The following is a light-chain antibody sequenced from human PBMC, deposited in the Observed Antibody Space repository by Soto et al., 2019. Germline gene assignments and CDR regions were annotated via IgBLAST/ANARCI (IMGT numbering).Light chain of an antibody. J-gene: IGLJ2*01. CDR1: SSNIGSNY. Sequence: QSVLTQPPSASGTPGQRVTISCSGSSSNIGSNYVFWYQHLPGTAPKLLIYRNNQRPSGVPDRFSGSKSGTSASLAISGLRYEYETDYYCAAWDDSLSGVVFGGGTKLTVL. V-gene: IGLV1-47*01. CDR3: AAWDDSLSGVV. CDR2: RNN.